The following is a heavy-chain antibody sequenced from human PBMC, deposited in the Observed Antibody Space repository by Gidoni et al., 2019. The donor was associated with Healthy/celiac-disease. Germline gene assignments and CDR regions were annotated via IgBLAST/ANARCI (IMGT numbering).Heavy chain of an antibody. CDR2: IKQDGSEK. CDR3: AREKYYYGSGYLTPYYYYYGMDV. CDR1: GFTFSSYW. Sequence: EVQLVESGGGLVQPGGSLRLSCAASGFTFSSYWMSCVRQAPGKGLEWVANIKQDGSEKYYVDSVKCRFTISRDNAKNSLYLQMNSLRAEDTAVYYCAREKYYYGSGYLTPYYYYYGMDVWGQGTTVTVSS. J-gene: IGHJ6*02. D-gene: IGHD3-10*01. V-gene: IGHV3-7*01.